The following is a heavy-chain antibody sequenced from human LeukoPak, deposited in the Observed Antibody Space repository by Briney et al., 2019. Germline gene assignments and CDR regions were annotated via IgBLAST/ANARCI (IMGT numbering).Heavy chain of an antibody. CDR2: INPSGGST. D-gene: IGHD1-26*01. Sequence: ASVKVSCKASGYTFTSYYMHWVRQAPGQGLEWMGIINPSGGSTSYAQKFQGRVTMTRDTSTSTVYMELSSLRSEDTAVYYCARDAGVGATNDFYYYYYMDVWGKGTTVTVSS. V-gene: IGHV1-46*01. CDR3: ARDAGVGATNDFYYYYYMDV. J-gene: IGHJ6*03. CDR1: GYTFTSYY.